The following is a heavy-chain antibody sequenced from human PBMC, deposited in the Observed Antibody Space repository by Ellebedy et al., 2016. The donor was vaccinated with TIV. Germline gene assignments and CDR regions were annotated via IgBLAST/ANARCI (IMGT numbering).Heavy chain of an antibody. Sequence: AASVKVSCKASGYTFSTYGITWVRQAPGQGLERMGWISAYNGDTNYAQKLQGRVTMTTDTSTSTAYMELRSLRSDDTAVYYCARDTSGYRYYYYYYGMDVWGQGTTVTVSS. J-gene: IGHJ6*02. CDR3: ARDTSGYRYYYYYYGMDV. CDR2: ISAYNGDT. D-gene: IGHD6-13*01. V-gene: IGHV1-18*04. CDR1: GYTFSTYG.